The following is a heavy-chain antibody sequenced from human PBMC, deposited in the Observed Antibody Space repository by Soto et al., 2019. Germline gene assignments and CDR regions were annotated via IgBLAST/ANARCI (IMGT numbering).Heavy chain of an antibody. V-gene: IGHV1-2*02. CDR1: GYTFTGNY. CDR2: INPRNGDT. J-gene: IGHJ4*02. CDR3: VRGGGVDVVTPTRIVFDY. Sequence: QVQLVQSGAEVKKPGASVQVSCKVSGYTFTGNYMHWMRQAPGQGPEWMGWINPRNGDTDYAQTCQGRVTITMDTSSSTADMDLRRLTSDDPALYLCVRGGGVDVVTPTRIVFDYWGEGTLLTVSS. D-gene: IGHD2-21*02.